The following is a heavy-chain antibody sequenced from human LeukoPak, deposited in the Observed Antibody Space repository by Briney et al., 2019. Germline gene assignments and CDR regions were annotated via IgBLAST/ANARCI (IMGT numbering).Heavy chain of an antibody. Sequence: PSETLSLTCTVSGGSISSYYWSWIRQPPGEGLEWIGYIYTSGSTNYNPSLKSRVTISVDTSKNQFSLKLSSVTAADAAVYYCARQTRGGYDFWSGYSNRFYMDVWGKGTTVTVSS. V-gene: IGHV4-4*09. CDR3: ARQTRGGYDFWSGYSNRFYMDV. D-gene: IGHD3-3*01. CDR1: GGSISSYY. J-gene: IGHJ6*03. CDR2: IYTSGST.